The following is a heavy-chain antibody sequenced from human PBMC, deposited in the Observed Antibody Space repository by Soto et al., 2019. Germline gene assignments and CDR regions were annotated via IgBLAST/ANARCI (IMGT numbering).Heavy chain of an antibody. Sequence: QVQLVESGGGVVQPGRSLRLSCAASGFTCSSYAMHWVRQAPGKGLEWVAVISYDGSNKYDADSVKGRFTISRDNSKNTLYLQMNSLRAEDTAVYYCATLKRGYSGYGAFDYWGQGTLVTVSS. CDR3: ATLKRGYSGYGAFDY. V-gene: IGHV3-30-3*01. D-gene: IGHD5-12*01. CDR1: GFTCSSYA. J-gene: IGHJ4*02. CDR2: ISYDGSNK.